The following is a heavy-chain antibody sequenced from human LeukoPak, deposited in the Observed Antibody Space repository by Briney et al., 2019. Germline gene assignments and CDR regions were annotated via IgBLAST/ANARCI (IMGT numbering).Heavy chain of an antibody. CDR3: AKEKLGFWSGYEY. V-gene: IGHV3-23*01. CDR2: ISGSGGST. J-gene: IGHJ4*02. D-gene: IGHD3-3*01. CDR1: GFTFSSYS. Sequence: PGGSLRLSCAASGFTFSSYSMNWVRQALGKGLEWVSAISGSGGSTYYADSVKGRFTISRDNSKNTLYLQMNSLRAEDTAVYYCAKEKLGFWSGYEYWGQGTLVTVSS.